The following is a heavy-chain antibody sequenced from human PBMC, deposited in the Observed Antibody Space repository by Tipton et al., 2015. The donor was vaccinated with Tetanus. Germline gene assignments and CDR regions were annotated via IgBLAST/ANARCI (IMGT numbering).Heavy chain of an antibody. Sequence: LRLSCAVYGGSFSNYYWNWIRQAPGKGLEWIGYIYYSGSTNYNPSLESRVTISVDTSKNQFSLKLRSVTAADTAVYYCARLYSYGSLYWFDPWGQGTLVTVSS. D-gene: IGHD5-18*01. J-gene: IGHJ5*02. V-gene: IGHV4-59*01. CDR3: ARLYSYGSLYWFDP. CDR2: IYYSGST. CDR1: GGSFSNYY.